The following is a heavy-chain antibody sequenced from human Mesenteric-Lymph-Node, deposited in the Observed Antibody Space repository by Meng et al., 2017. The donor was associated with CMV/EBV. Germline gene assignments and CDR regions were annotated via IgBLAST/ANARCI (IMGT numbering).Heavy chain of an antibody. V-gene: IGHV4-39*02. CDR2: IFYSGSA. Sequence: QLQLQGSGPRLVKPSETLSLTCTVSGGSISSSWHYWGWIRQPPGKGLEWIGSIFYSGSAHYNPALESRVTISIDKSKNEFFLNLGSVTAADTAMYFCARDTLTYSYGPGWIDPWGQGTLVTVSS. D-gene: IGHD3-10*01. CDR1: GGSISSSWHY. CDR3: ARDTLTYSYGPGWIDP. J-gene: IGHJ5*02.